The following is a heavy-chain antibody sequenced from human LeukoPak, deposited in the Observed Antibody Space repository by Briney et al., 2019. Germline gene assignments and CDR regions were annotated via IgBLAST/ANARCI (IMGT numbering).Heavy chain of an antibody. D-gene: IGHD3-9*01. Sequence: GGSLRLSCAASGFTVSSNYMNWVRQAPGKGLEWVSVIYSGGSTYYADSVKGRFTISRDNSKNTLYLQMNSLRAGDTAVYYCARSFYDILIGYYQYFDYWGQGTLVTVSS. CDR1: GFTVSSNY. J-gene: IGHJ4*02. CDR2: IYSGGST. CDR3: ARSFYDILIGYYQYFDY. V-gene: IGHV3-53*01.